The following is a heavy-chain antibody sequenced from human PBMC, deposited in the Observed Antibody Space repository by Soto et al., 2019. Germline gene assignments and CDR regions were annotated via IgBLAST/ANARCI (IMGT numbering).Heavy chain of an antibody. D-gene: IGHD3-10*01. J-gene: IGHJ4*02. Sequence: SETLSLTCTVSGGSISSYYWSWIRQPPGKGLEWIGYIYYSGSTNYNPSLKSRVTISVDTSKNQFSLKLSSVTAADTAVYYCARHDVRVWFGEPHTYFDYWGQGTLVTLSS. CDR3: ARHDVRVWFGEPHTYFDY. CDR2: IYYSGST. CDR1: GGSISSYY. V-gene: IGHV4-59*08.